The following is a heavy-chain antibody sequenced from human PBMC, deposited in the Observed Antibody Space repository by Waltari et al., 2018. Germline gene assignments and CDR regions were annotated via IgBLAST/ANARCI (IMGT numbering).Heavy chain of an antibody. CDR2: IYYSGST. V-gene: IGHV4-39*01. Sequence: QLQLQESGPGLVKPSETLSLTCTVSGGSISSSSYYWGWIRQPPGKGLEWIGRIYYSGSTYYNPSLKSRVTISVDTSKNQCSLKLSSVTAADTAVYYCARLGDYYGSGAHDYWGQGTLVTVSS. CDR1: GGSISSSSYY. CDR3: ARLGDYYGSGAHDY. D-gene: IGHD3-10*01. J-gene: IGHJ4*02.